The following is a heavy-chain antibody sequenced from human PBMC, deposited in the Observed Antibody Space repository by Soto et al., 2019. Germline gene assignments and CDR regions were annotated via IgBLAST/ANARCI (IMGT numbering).Heavy chain of an antibody. CDR1: GFSLSTSGVG. V-gene: IGHV2-5*01. CDR3: AHRKAGYSSGWYESYFDY. J-gene: IGHJ4*02. D-gene: IGHD6-19*01. CDR2: IYWNDDK. Sequence: SGPTLVNPTQTLTLTCTFSGFSLSTSGVGVGWIRQPPGKALEWLALIYWNDDKRYRQSLKSRLTITKYTSKNQVVLTMTNMDPVDTATYYCAHRKAGYSSGWYESYFDYWGQGTLVTVSS.